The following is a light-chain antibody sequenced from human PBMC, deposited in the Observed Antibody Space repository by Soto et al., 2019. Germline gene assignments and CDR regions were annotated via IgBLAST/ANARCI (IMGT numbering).Light chain of an antibody. V-gene: IGLV2-23*01. CDR3: FSYAGGGTYV. Sequence: QSVLTQPASVSGSPGQSITISCTGTSSDVGTYNLVSWYQQHPGNAPRLVIYEGNKRPSGVSNRFSGSKSGSTASLTISGLEAEEEADFYCFSYAGGGTYVFGTGTKVTAL. CDR2: EGN. J-gene: IGLJ1*01. CDR1: SSDVGTYNL.